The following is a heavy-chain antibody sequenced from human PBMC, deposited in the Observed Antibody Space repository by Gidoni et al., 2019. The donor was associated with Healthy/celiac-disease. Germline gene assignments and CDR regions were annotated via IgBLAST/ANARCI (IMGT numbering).Heavy chain of an antibody. D-gene: IGHD4-17*01. J-gene: IGHJ1*01. V-gene: IGHV4-61*01. Sequence: QVQLQESGPGLVKPSETLSLTCTVSGGSVSSGSYYWSWIRQPPGKGLEWIGYIYYSGSTNYNPSLKSRVTISVDTSKNQFSLKLSSVTAADTAVYYCAGFSTDYGDYGEYFQHWGQGTLVTVSS. CDR2: IYYSGST. CDR3: AGFSTDYGDYGEYFQH. CDR1: GGSVSSGSYY.